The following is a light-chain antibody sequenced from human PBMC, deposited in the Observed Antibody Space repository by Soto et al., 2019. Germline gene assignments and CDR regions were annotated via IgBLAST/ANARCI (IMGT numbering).Light chain of an antibody. V-gene: IGLV2-14*01. CDR3: SSYTSSSTLV. Sequence: QSALTQPASVSGSPGQSITISCTGTNSDVGGYNYVSWYQHHPGKGPKLMIYEVSNRPSGVSNRFSGSKSGNTASLTISGLQAEDEADYYCSSYTSSSTLVFGTGTKLTVL. CDR1: NSDVGGYNY. J-gene: IGLJ1*01. CDR2: EVS.